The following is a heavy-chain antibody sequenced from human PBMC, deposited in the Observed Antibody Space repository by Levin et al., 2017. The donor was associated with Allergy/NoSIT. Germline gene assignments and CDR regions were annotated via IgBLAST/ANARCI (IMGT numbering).Heavy chain of an antibody. V-gene: IGHV4-34*01. D-gene: IGHD3-10*01. CDR3: ARKKSPLKPYGSGSYYPKPNWFDP. J-gene: IGHJ5*02. CDR1: GGSFSDYY. Sequence: ESLKISCAVYGGSFSDYYWSWIRQPPGKGLEWIGEINHSGSTNYNPSLKSRVTISVDTSKNQFSLKLSSVTAADTAVYYCARKKSPLKPYGSGSYYPKPNWFDPWGQGTLVTVSS. CDR2: INHSGST.